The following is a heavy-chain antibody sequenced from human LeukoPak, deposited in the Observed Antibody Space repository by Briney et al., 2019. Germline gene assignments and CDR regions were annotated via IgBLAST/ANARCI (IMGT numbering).Heavy chain of an antibody. J-gene: IGHJ4*02. CDR2: ISSSSSSI. CDR3: ARVWGSGSYLLY. CDR1: GFTFSSYS. Sequence: GGSLRLSCAASGFTFSSYSMNWVRQAPGKGLEWVSYISSSSSSIYYADSVKGRLTISRDNAKNSLYLQMNSLRDEDTAVYYCARVWGSGSYLLYWGQGTLVTVSS. V-gene: IGHV3-48*02. D-gene: IGHD1-26*01.